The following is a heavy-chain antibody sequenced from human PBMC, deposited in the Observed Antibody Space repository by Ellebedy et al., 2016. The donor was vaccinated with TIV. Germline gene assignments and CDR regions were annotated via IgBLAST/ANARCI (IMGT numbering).Heavy chain of an antibody. J-gene: IGHJ4*02. CDR2: ISSSGVST. CDR1: GFTFRTFA. V-gene: IGHV3-23*01. CDR3: AKLDSSGYYYGRFDY. Sequence: GGSLRLSCAASGFTFRTFAMTWVRQAPGTGLEWVSSISSSGVSTAYADSVRGRVTISRDNSKNTLYLQMTSLRADDSAVYYCAKLDSSGYYYGRFDYWGQGTLVTVSS. D-gene: IGHD3-22*01.